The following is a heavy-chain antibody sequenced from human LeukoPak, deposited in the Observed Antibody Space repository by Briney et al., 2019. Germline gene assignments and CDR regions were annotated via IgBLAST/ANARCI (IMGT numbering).Heavy chain of an antibody. CDR1: GFTLSSYA. CDR2: ISGSGGST. J-gene: IGHJ4*02. D-gene: IGHD3-10*01. Sequence: GGSLRLSCAASGFTLSSYAMSGVRQAPGKGLEWVSAISGSGGSTYYADSVKGRFTISRDNSKHTLYLQMNSLRAEDTAVYYCAKEILGELLRNESPYWGQGTLVTVSS. V-gene: IGHV3-23*01. CDR3: AKEILGELLRNESPY.